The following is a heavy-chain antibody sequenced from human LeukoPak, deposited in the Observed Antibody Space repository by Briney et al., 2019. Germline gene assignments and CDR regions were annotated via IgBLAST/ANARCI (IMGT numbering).Heavy chain of an antibody. CDR2: INPNSGGT. V-gene: IGHV1-2*06. Sequence: GASVKVSCKASGYTFTGYYMHWVGQAHGQGLEWMGRINPNSGGTNYAQKFQGRVTMTRDTSISTAYMELSRLRSDDTAVYYCATVRYNWNDGYWGQGTLVTVSS. CDR1: GYTFTGYY. J-gene: IGHJ4*02. CDR3: ATVRYNWNDGY. D-gene: IGHD1-1*01.